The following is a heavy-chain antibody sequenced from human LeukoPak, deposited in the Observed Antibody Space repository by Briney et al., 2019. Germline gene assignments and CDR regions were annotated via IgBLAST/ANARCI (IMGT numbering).Heavy chain of an antibody. CDR3: ARGLKPYCTNGICYTGDY. CDR2: INPSGRS. V-gene: IGHV4-34*01. CDR1: GGSFSTYY. D-gene: IGHD2-8*01. J-gene: IGHJ4*02. Sequence: SETLSLTCGVYGGSFSTYYWNWIRQPPGKGLEWIGEINPSGRSNYNPSIKSRVTISVDTSKNQFSLRLSSVTAADTAVYYCARGLKPYCTNGICYTGDYWGQGTLVTVSS.